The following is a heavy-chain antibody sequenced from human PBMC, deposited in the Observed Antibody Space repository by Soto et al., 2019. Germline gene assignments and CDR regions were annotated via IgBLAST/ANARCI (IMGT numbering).Heavy chain of an antibody. CDR2: ISYDGSNK. V-gene: IGHV3-30*18. CDR3: AKEMRRYYDFWSGYPDAFDI. Sequence: GGSLRLSCAASGFTFSSYGMHWVRQAPGKGLEWVAVISYDGSNKYYADSVKGRFTISRDNSKNTRYLQMNSLRAEDTAVYYCAKEMRRYYDFWSGYPDAFDIWGQGTMV. D-gene: IGHD3-3*01. J-gene: IGHJ3*02. CDR1: GFTFSSYG.